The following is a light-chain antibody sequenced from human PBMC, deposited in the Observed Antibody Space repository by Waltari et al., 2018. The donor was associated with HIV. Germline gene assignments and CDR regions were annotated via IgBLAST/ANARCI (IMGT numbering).Light chain of an antibody. V-gene: IGKV3-15*01. Sequence: EILMTQSPATLSVSAGEEVTLSCRVSQSINSHLAWYQQKPGQAPRLLIYGASARAAGFPTSFTGSGAGTEFTLTISNLQSEDFAIYDCQQFHNWPRTFGQGTKVEIK. CDR2: GAS. CDR3: QQFHNWPRT. J-gene: IGKJ1*01. CDR1: QSINSH.